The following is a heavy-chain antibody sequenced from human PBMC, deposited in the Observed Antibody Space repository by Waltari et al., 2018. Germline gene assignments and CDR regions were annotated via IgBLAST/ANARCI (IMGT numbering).Heavy chain of an antibody. D-gene: IGHD6-19*01. V-gene: IGHV3-48*03. CDR3: AGWVTHTSVWHGSLAP. CDR2: IHRNDNRV. J-gene: IGHJ5*02. Sequence: EVQLVESGGGLVQPGGSLRLSCSAPELTFSGYEMIWVRQAPGKGLEWISWIHRNDNRVYYADSVRGRFTISRDNARNSLFLQMNSLRVEDTAVYYCAGWVTHTSVWHGSLAPWGQGTLVTVSS. CDR1: ELTFSGYE.